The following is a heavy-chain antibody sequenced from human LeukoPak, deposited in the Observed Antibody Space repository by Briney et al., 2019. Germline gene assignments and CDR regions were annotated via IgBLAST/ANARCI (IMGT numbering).Heavy chain of an antibody. D-gene: IGHD6-19*01. V-gene: IGHV4-38-2*01. CDR2: TAHRGST. CDR3: ARVTRNSGWFFDY. CDR1: GYSISGGYF. Sequence: SETLSLTCDVSGYSISGGYFCGWIRQPPRVGLEWIVSTAHRGSTSYTPSLKGRGSLSIDGSKNQFALSLTSVTAADTAIYYCARVTRNSGWFFDYWGQGTLATVSS. J-gene: IGHJ4*02.